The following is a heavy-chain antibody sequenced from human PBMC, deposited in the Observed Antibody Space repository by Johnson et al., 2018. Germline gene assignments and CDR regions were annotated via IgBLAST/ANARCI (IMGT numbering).Heavy chain of an antibody. CDR2: IDSSGSI. V-gene: IGHV4-59*01. J-gene: IGHJ6*04. Sequence: QVQLQESGPGLVKPSETXSLTCTVFSGSISNYYLRWIRQSPGKGLEWIGFIDSSGSINYNPSLKSRVTMSLDTSKKQFSLKPISVTAADTAVYYCARETTGATEGLAVWGKGTTVTVSS. D-gene: IGHD1-26*01. CDR1: SGSISNYY. CDR3: ARETTGATEGLAV.